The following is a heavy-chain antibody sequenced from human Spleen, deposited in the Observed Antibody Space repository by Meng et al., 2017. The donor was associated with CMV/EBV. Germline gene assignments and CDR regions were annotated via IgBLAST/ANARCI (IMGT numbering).Heavy chain of an antibody. CDR1: SSYY. CDR3: ARNQLGYCSSTSCYTGWFDP. J-gene: IGHJ5*02. D-gene: IGHD2-2*02. V-gene: IGHV4-39*07. Sequence: SSYYWGWNRQPQGRGLEWIGSIYYSGSTYYNPSLKSRVTISVDTSKNQFSLKLSSVTAADTAVYYCARNQLGYCSSTSCYTGWFDPWGQGTLVTVSS. CDR2: IYYSGST.